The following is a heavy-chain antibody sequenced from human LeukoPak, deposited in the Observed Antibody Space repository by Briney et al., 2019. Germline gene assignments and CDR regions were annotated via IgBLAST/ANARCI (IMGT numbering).Heavy chain of an antibody. CDR2: IYYSGST. Sequence: SETLSLTCTVSGGSISSYYWSWIRQPPGKGLEWIGYIYYSGSTNYKPSLKSRVTISVDTSKNQFSLKLSSVTAADTAVYYCARGGNCGGGTCYSDRGWFDPWGQGTLVTVSS. CDR1: GGSISSYY. V-gene: IGHV4-59*01. J-gene: IGHJ5*02. CDR3: ARGGNCGGGTCYSDRGWFDP. D-gene: IGHD2-15*01.